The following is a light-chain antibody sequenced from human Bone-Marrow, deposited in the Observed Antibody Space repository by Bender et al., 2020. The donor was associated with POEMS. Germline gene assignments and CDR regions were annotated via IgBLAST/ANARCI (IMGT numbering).Light chain of an antibody. CDR2: GQN. CDR3: NYRDSSGDLVV. CDR1: SLRMYD. V-gene: IGLV3-19*01. Sequence: SSELTQDPAVSVALGQTVRITCQGDSLRMYDASWYQQKPGQAPVVVIYGQNNRPSGIPDRFSGSRSGSTASLIITGAQAEDEADYYCNYRDSSGDLVVFGGGTKLTVL. J-gene: IGLJ2*01.